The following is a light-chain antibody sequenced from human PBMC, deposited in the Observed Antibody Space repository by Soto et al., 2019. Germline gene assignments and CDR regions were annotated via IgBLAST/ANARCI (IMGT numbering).Light chain of an antibody. Sequence: DIQLTQSPSFLSASVGDRVTITCRASQGISTFLAWYQQKPGKAPKLLIYPASTLQSGVPSRFSGSGSGTEFTLTISSLQPEDFATYYCQQLNSFPITFGQGTRLEI. CDR2: PAS. V-gene: IGKV1-9*01. CDR1: QGISTF. J-gene: IGKJ5*01. CDR3: QQLNSFPIT.